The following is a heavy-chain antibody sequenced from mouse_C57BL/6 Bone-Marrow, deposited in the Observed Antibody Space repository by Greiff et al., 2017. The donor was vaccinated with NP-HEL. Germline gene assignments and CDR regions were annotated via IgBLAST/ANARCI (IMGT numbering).Heavy chain of an antibody. CDR3: ARIYDGYFDY. CDR1: GYSITSGYD. Sequence: EVMLVESGPGMVKPSQSLSLTCTVTGYSITSGYDWHWIRHFPGNKLEWMGYISYSGSTNYNPSLKSRISITHDTSKNHFFLKLNSVTTEDTATYYCARIYDGYFDYWGQGTTLTVSS. D-gene: IGHD2-3*01. J-gene: IGHJ2*01. CDR2: ISYSGST. V-gene: IGHV3-1*01.